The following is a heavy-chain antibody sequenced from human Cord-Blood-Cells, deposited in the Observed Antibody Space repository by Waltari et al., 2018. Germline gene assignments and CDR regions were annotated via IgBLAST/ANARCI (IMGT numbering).Heavy chain of an antibody. D-gene: IGHD7-27*01. CDR3: ARAPNWFDY. V-gene: IGHV4-59*01. CDR1: GGSISSYY. J-gene: IGHJ4*02. CDR2: IYYSGSP. Sequence: QVQLQESGPGLVKPSETLSLTCTVSGGSISSYYWSWIRQPPGKGLEWIGYIYYSGSPNSHPSLKSRVAISVDTSKNQVSLKLSSVTAADTAVYYCARAPNWFDYWGQGTLVTVSS.